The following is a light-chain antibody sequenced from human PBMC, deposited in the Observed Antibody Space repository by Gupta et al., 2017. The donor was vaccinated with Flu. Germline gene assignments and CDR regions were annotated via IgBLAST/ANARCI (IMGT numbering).Light chain of an antibody. Sequence: PFSLSASVGDRVTITCRASQSISSYLNWYQQKPGKAPKFLIYAASSLQSGVPSRFSGSGSGTDFTLTISSLQPEDFATYYCQQSYSTPRTFGQGTKLEIK. CDR1: QSISSY. CDR3: QQSYSTPRT. J-gene: IGKJ2*01. CDR2: AAS. V-gene: IGKV1-39*01.